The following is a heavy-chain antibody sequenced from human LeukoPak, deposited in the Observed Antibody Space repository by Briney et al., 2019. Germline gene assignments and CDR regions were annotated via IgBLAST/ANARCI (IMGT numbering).Heavy chain of an antibody. CDR2: INHSGST. D-gene: IGHD4-11*01. CDR3: ATSTTVTTFDC. Sequence: SETLSLTCAVYGGPFSGYYWSWIRQPPGKGLEWIGEINHSGSTNYNPSLKSRVTISVATSKNQFSLKPSSVTAADTAMYYCATSTTVTTFDCGGEGTPVTASS. V-gene: IGHV4-34*01. J-gene: IGHJ4*02. CDR1: GGPFSGYY.